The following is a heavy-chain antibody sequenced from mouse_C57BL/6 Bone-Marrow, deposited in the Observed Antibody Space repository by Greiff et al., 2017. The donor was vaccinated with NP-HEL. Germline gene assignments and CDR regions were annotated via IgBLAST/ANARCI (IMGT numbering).Heavy chain of an antibody. D-gene: IGHD1-1*01. CDR3: ARGTVVAQVYFDV. CDR2: ILPGSGST. J-gene: IGHJ1*03. CDR1: GYTFTGYW. V-gene: IGHV1-9*01. Sequence: QVHVKQSGAELMKPGASVKLSCKATGYTFTGYWIEWVKQRPGHGLEWIGEILPGSGSTNYNEKFKGKATFTAATSSNTAYMPLSILTTEDSAFFDCARGTVVAQVYFDVWGTGTTVTVSS.